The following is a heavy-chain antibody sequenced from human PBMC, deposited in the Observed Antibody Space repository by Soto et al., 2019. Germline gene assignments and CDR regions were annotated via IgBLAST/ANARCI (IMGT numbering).Heavy chain of an antibody. V-gene: IGHV1-69*01. D-gene: IGHD2-15*01. CDR1: GGTFSSYA. CDR2: SIPIFGTA. J-gene: IGHJ6*02. CDR3: ARSQGGSSSLDIYYYYYYGMDV. Sequence: QVQLVQSGAEVKKPGSSVKVSCKAPGGTFSSYAISWVRQSPGQGLEWMGGSIPIFGTAKYAQKCQGRVTITADASTSAGYMELSSLRSEDTAVYYCARSQGGSSSLDIYYYYYYGMDVWGQVTKVTVSS.